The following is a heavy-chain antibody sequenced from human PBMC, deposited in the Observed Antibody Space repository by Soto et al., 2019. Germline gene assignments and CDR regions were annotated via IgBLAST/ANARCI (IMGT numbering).Heavy chain of an antibody. CDR3: ARVIWSGHLTSDL. D-gene: IGHD3-3*01. V-gene: IGHV3-21*01. J-gene: IGHJ5*02. CDR2: ISSSSSYI. Sequence: PGGSLRLSCAASGFTFSSYSMNWVRQAPGKGLEWVSSISSSSSYIYYADSVKGRFTISRDNSKNTLSLQMNSLRDEDTAVYYCARVIWSGHLTSDLWGQGTLVTVSS. CDR1: GFTFSSYS.